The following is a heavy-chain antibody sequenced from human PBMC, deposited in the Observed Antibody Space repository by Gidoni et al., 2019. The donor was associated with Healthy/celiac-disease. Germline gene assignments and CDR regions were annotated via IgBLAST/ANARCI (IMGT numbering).Heavy chain of an antibody. V-gene: IGHV1-69*05. CDR3: ARARLRGYSYGLVRDYYYYGMDV. D-gene: IGHD5-18*01. J-gene: IGHJ6*02. CDR2: IIPIFGTA. Sequence: QVQLVQSGAEVKKPGSSVKVSCKASGGTFSSYAISWVRQAPGQGLEWMGGIIPIFGTANYAQKFQGRVTITTDESTSTAYMELSSLRSEDTAVYYCARARLRGYSYGLVRDYYYYGMDVWGQGTTVTVSS. CDR1: GGTFSSYA.